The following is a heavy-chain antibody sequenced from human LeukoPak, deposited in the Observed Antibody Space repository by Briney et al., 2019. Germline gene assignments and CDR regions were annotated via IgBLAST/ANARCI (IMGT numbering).Heavy chain of an antibody. D-gene: IGHD3-3*01. V-gene: IGHV3-33*06. CDR3: AKGYWSGYSFDNWFDP. CDR2: MWYDGNNK. J-gene: IGHJ5*02. Sequence: GGSLRLSCAASGFTFSSYGMHWVRQAPGKGLEWVAVMWYDGNNKYYADSVKGRFTISRDNSKNTLYLQMNSLRAEDTAVYYCAKGYWSGYSFDNWFDPWGQGTLVTVSS. CDR1: GFTFSSYG.